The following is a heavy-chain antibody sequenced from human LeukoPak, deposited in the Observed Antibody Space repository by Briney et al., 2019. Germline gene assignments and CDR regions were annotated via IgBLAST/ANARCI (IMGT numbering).Heavy chain of an antibody. V-gene: IGHV3-53*01. CDR3: ARDMGSFGMDV. Sequence: GGSLRLSCAASGFTVSSNYMSWARQAPGKGLEWVSVIYSGGSTYYADSVKGRFTISRDNSKNTLYLQMNSLRAEDTAVYYCARDMGSFGMDVWGKGTTVTVSA. CDR1: GFTVSSNY. J-gene: IGHJ6*04. D-gene: IGHD3-10*01. CDR2: IYSGGST.